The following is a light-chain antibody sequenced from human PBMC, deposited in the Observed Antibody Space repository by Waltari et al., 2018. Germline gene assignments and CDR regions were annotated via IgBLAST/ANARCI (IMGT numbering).Light chain of an antibody. CDR2: VNSDGSH. V-gene: IGLV4-69*01. J-gene: IGLJ3*02. Sequence: QLVLTQSPSASASLGASVKLTCTLSSGHSSNVIAWLQQRPEKGPRYLMKVNSDGSHSKGDGIPDRFSGASSGAARYLTISSLQSEDEGDYYCQTGGHGTWVFGGGTKLTVL. CDR3: QTGGHGTWV. CDR1: SGHSSNV.